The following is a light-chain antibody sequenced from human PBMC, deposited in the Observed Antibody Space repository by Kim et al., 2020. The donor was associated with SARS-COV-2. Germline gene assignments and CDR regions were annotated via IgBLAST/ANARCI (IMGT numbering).Light chain of an antibody. V-gene: IGLV1-40*01. CDR2: GNS. CDR1: STNIGAGYD. CDR3: QSYDSSLSGSV. Sequence: RVTSTCTGSSTNIGAGYDVHCYKQLPGTAPNHLMYGNSNRPSGVPDRFSCSKSGTSASLAITGLQAEDEADYYCQSYDSSLSGSVFGGGTQLTVL. J-gene: IGLJ3*02.